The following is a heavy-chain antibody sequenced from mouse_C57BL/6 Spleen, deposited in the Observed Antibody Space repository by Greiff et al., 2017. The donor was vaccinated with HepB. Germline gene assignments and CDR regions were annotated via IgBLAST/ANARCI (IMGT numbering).Heavy chain of an antibody. CDR2: IYPGDGDT. Sequence: QVQLQQSGPELVKPGASVKISCKASGYAFSSSWMNWVKQRPGKGLEWIGRIYPGDGDTNYNGKFKGKATLTADKSSSTAYMQLSSLTSEDSAVYFCAMGDYYGHWYFDVWGTGTTVTVSS. V-gene: IGHV1-82*01. CDR1: GYAFSSSW. J-gene: IGHJ1*03. D-gene: IGHD1-1*01. CDR3: AMGDYYGHWYFDV.